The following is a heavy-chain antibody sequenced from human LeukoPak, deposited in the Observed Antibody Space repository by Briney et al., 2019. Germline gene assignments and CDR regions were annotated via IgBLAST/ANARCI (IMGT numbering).Heavy chain of an antibody. CDR2: INGDGTIT. V-gene: IGHV3-74*01. CDR1: GFTFTTYL. J-gene: IGHJ3*02. D-gene: IGHD6-19*01. CDR3: ARVLTGYSSPPFDI. Sequence: PGGSLRLSCAASGFTFTTYLMHWVRQAPGKGLVWVSRINGDGTITSYADSVKGRFTIPRDNAKNTLYLQMNSLRAEDTAVYYCARVLTGYSSPPFDIWGQGTMVTVSS.